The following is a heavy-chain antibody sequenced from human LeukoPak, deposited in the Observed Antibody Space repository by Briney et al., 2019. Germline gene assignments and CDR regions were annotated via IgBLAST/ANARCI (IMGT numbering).Heavy chain of an antibody. V-gene: IGHV3-7*01. D-gene: IGHD6-13*01. CDR3: ARHSAHSSTNDAFDM. CDR1: GSTFSSYW. Sequence: GGSLRLSCAASGSTFSSYWMSWVRQAPGKGLEWVANIKQDGSEKYYVDSVKGRFTISRDNAKNSLYLQMNSLRAEDTAVYYWARHSAHSSTNDAFDMWGQGTLVTVSS. CDR2: IKQDGSEK. J-gene: IGHJ3*02.